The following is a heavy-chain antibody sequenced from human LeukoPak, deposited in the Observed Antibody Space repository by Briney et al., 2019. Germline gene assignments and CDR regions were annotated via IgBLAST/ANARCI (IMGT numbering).Heavy chain of an antibody. D-gene: IGHD2-8*01. V-gene: IGHV3-23*01. Sequence: RSGGSLRLSCAASGFTFSSYAMNWVRQAPGKGLDWVSAISGSGGSTYYADSVKGRFTISRDNSKNTLYLQMNSLRAEDTAVYYCAKDIVLISRGTFDYWGQGTPVTVSS. CDR1: GFTFSSYA. CDR3: AKDIVLISRGTFDY. CDR2: ISGSGGST. J-gene: IGHJ4*02.